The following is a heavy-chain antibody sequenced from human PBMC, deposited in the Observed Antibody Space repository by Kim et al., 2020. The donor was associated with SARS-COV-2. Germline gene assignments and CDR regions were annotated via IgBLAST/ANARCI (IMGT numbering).Heavy chain of an antibody. Sequence: GGSLRLSCAASGFTFSNYWLSWVCQAPGRGLEWLAKINKDGRETKYVDSVKGRFIISRDNARNSLYLQMNILRAEDTALYYCARVVIEDQQWRPFDPWGQGTLVTVSS. CDR2: INKDGRET. CDR1: GFTFSNYW. V-gene: IGHV3-7*01. CDR3: ARVVIEDQQWRPFDP. D-gene: IGHD6-19*01. J-gene: IGHJ5*02.